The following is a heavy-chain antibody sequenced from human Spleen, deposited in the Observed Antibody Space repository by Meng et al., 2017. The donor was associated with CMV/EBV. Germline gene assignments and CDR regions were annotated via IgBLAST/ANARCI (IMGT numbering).Heavy chain of an antibody. Sequence: GSLKISCTASGFTLSTYSMHWVRQAPGKGLEWLSYISSSSGTIYYADSVKGRFTISRDNAKNSLYLQMNSLRAEDTAVYYCAYQLIDQFYYYGVDVWGQGTTVTVSS. D-gene: IGHD2-2*02. CDR1: GFTLSTYS. V-gene: IGHV3-48*04. J-gene: IGHJ6*02. CDR3: AYQLIDQFYYYGVDV. CDR2: ISSSSGTI.